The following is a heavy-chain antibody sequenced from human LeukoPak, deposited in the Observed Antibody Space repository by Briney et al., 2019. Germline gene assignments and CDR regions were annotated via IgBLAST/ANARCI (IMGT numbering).Heavy chain of an antibody. CDR3: ARAYDTAMVPIYYYYYGMDV. CDR1: GGSISSYY. Sequence: PSETLSLTCTVPGGSISSYYWSWIRQPPGKGLEWIGYIYYSGSTNYNPSLKSRVTISVDTSKNQFSLKLSSVTAADTAVYYCARAYDTAMVPIYYYYYGMDVWGQGTTVTVSS. CDR2: IYYSGST. D-gene: IGHD5-18*01. V-gene: IGHV4-59*01. J-gene: IGHJ6*02.